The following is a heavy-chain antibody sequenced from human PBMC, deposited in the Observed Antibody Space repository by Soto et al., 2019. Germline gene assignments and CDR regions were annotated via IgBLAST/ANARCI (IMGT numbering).Heavy chain of an antibody. CDR2: IYYSGST. V-gene: IGHV4-59*11. J-gene: IGHJ1*01. D-gene: IGHD6-19*01. Sequence: ILSLTCSISDDSMTNHYWTWIRQPPGKGLEWIGYIYYSGSTNYNPSLKSRVTISVDTSKNQFSLKLNSVTAADTAVYYCAKGNGWYYXWGQG. CDR3: AKGNGWYYX. CDR1: DDSMTNHY.